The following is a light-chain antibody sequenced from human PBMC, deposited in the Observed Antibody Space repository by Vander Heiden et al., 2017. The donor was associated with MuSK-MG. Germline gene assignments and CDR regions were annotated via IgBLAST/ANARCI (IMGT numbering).Light chain of an antibody. Sequence: QSVLTQPPSVSAAPGQRVTISCTGSSSNIGSGFDVHWYQQFPRTAPKLLVYGNNSRPSGVPDRFSGSKSSISGFLTIAGLQAEEEAVYHGQSYDRTLGGSAFGGGTKLTVL. CDR2: GNN. CDR1: SSNIGSGFD. V-gene: IGLV1-40*01. CDR3: QSYDRTLGGSA. J-gene: IGLJ3*02.